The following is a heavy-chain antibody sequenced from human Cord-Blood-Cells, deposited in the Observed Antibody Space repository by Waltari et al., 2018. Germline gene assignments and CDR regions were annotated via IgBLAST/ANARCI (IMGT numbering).Heavy chain of an antibody. Sequence: QVQLVQSGAEVKKPGASVKVSCKASGSTFTGYYMHWVRQAPGQGLEWMGWINPNSGGTTYELRFPGWFTMTRETSISTAYMELSRLRCDDTAVYYCAGDAFDSSGLIDYWGQGTLVTVSS. V-gene: IGHV1-2*04. J-gene: IGHJ4*02. D-gene: IGHD6-19*01. CDR1: GSTFTGYY. CDR3: AGDAFDSSGLIDY. CDR2: INPNSGGT.